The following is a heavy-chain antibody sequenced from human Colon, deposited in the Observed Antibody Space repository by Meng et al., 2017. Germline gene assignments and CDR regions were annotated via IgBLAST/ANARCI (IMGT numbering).Heavy chain of an antibody. CDR3: ARVRLDTAMVTLDY. Sequence: HVQREESGPGLVKPSGTLSLPCAVSGGSISSSNWWSWVRQPSGKGLEWIGEIYHSGSTNYNPSLKSRVTISVDKSKNQFSLKLSSVTAADTAVYYCARVRLDTAMVTLDYWGQGTLVTVSS. CDR1: GGSISSSNW. CDR2: IYHSGST. J-gene: IGHJ4*02. D-gene: IGHD5-18*01. V-gene: IGHV4-4*02.